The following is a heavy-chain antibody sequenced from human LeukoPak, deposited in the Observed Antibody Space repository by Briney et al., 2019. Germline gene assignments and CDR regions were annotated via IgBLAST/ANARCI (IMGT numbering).Heavy chain of an antibody. Sequence: GAALQISCKGSGSIFTSYWIGWGRQMPGKGLEWMGIVYPGDSDTRYSPSFQGQVTISADKSISTAYLQWSSLKASDTAMYYCARPDSSGWLAYWGQGTLVTVSS. D-gene: IGHD6-19*01. V-gene: IGHV5-51*01. CDR1: GSIFTSYW. J-gene: IGHJ4*02. CDR2: VYPGDSDT. CDR3: ARPDSSGWLAY.